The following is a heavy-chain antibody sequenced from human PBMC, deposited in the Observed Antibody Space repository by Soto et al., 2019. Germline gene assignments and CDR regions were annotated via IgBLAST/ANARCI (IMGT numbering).Heavy chain of an antibody. D-gene: IGHD3-10*01. V-gene: IGHV1-18*01. J-gene: IGHJ4*02. CDR2: ISAYNGNT. CDR1: GYTFISYG. Sequence: QVQLVQSGAEVKKPGASVKVSCKASGYTFISYGISWVRQAPGQGLEWMGWISAYNGNTNYAQKLQGRDTMTTDTSTSTAYMELRSLRSDDTAVYYCARDFRAGIYYGSGSSIDYWGQGTLVNVSS. CDR3: ARDFRAGIYYGSGSSIDY.